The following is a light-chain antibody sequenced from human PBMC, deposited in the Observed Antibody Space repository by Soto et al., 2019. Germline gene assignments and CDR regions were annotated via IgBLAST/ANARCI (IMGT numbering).Light chain of an antibody. J-gene: IGKJ4*01. V-gene: IGKV1-39*01. CDR1: EDIISY. CDR3: QQSHNATLT. Sequence: DIRMTQSPSSLSASVGDRVTLTCRASEDIISYLNWYQHKPGRAPTVLVYGATNLPSGVPSRFRGSRSGTEFTFTISSLQPEDFATYYCQQSHNATLTFGGGTKVE. CDR2: GAT.